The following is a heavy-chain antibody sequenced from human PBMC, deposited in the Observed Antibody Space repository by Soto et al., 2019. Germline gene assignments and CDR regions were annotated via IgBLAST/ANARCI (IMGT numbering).Heavy chain of an antibody. J-gene: IGHJ4*02. CDR1: GFSLSTSGVG. CDR3: PHGPGEMATYFDY. CDR2: IYWDDAK. Sequence: QITLKESGPTLVKPTQTLTLTCTFSGFSLSTSGVGVGWIRQPPGKALEWLALIYWDDAKRYSQSLKNRLTXTXHXXKTQAVLTITNVDPVHTASYYRPHGPGEMATYFDYWGQGTLVTVSS. D-gene: IGHD5-12*01. V-gene: IGHV2-5*02.